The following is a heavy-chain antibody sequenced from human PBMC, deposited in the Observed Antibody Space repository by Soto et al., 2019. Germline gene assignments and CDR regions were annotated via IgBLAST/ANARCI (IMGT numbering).Heavy chain of an antibody. CDR1: GGTFSTYP. Sequence: QVQLVQSGAEVKKPGSSVKVSCETSGGTFSTYPISWVRQAPGQGLDWVGGIIPMFGTANYAQKFQGRVTITADESTSTAYMELNSLRSEDTAVDYCAMGYHGGNSYYYYALDVWGQGTTVTVSS. V-gene: IGHV1-69*12. J-gene: IGHJ6*02. CDR2: IIPMFGTA. D-gene: IGHD2-21*02. CDR3: AMGYHGGNSYYYYALDV.